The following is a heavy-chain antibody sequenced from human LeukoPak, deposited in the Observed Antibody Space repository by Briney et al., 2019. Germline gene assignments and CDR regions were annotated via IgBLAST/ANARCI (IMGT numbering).Heavy chain of an antibody. D-gene: IGHD3-3*01. CDR3: ARDHHNGYYFY. V-gene: IGHV3-7*01. CDR1: GFTFSNYW. J-gene: IGHJ4*02. Sequence: GGSLRLSCAASGFTFSNYWMTWVRQAPGKGLEWVANIKEDGSQKYYVDSVKGRFTISRDNAKNSLYLQMNTLRAEDTAVYFCARDHHNGYYFYWGQGTVVTFSS. CDR2: IKEDGSQK.